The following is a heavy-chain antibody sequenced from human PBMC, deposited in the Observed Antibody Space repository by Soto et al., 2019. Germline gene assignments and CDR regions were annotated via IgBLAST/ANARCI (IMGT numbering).Heavy chain of an antibody. Sequence: QVQLVESGGGVVQPGRSLRLSCAASGFTFSSYGMHWVRQAPGKGLEWVAVIWYDGSNKYYADSVKGRFTISRDNXKXXLYLQMNSLRAEDTAVYYCARDQGRITISDNPGDYWGQGTLVTVSS. CDR3: ARDQGRITISDNPGDY. J-gene: IGHJ4*02. CDR1: GFTFSSYG. CDR2: IWYDGSNK. D-gene: IGHD3-9*01. V-gene: IGHV3-33*01.